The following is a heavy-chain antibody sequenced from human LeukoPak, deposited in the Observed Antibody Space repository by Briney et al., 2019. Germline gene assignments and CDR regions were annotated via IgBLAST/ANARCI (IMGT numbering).Heavy chain of an antibody. CDR1: GGSISSYY. D-gene: IGHD3-10*01. Sequence: KPSETLSLTCTVSGGSISSYYWSWIRQPPGKGLEWIGYIYYSGSTNYNPSLKSRVTISVDTSKNQFSLKLSSVTAADTALYYCAKDIGFRLGSGSYPDLWGRGTLVTVSS. V-gene: IGHV4-59*01. CDR2: IYYSGST. CDR3: AKDIGFRLGSGSYPDL. J-gene: IGHJ2*01.